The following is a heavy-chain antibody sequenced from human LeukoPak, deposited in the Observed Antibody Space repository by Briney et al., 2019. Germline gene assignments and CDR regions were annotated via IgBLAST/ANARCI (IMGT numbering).Heavy chain of an antibody. D-gene: IGHD5-24*01. J-gene: IGHJ6*02. CDR1: GFSLSTSGMC. Sequence: ESGPAPVKPTQTLTLTCTFSGFSLSTSGMCVSWIRQPPGKALEWLARIDWDDDRYYNASLKTRLTISKDTSKNQVVLTMTNMDPVDTATYYCARSSRDHYYNYGMDVWGQGTTVTVSS. CDR3: ARSSRDHYYNYGMDV. V-gene: IGHV2-70*11. CDR2: IDWDDDR.